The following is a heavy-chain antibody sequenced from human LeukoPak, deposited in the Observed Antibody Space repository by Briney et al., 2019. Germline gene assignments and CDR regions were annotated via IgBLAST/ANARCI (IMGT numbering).Heavy chain of an antibody. J-gene: IGHJ3*02. D-gene: IGHD3-10*01. V-gene: IGHV3-33*01. CDR3: ARDPYGSGSTSFDI. CDR2: IWYDGSNK. Sequence: PGRSLRLSCAASGFTFSSYGMHWVRQAPGKGLEWVAVIWYDGSNKYYADSVKGRFTISRDNSKNTLYLRMNSLRAEDTAVYYCARDPYGSGSTSFDIWGQGTMVTVSS. CDR1: GFTFSSYG.